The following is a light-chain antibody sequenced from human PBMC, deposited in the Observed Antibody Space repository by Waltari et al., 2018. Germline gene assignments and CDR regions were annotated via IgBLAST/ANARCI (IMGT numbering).Light chain of an antibody. CDR1: QNVGTW. CDR3: QQYSSFST. CDR2: MAS. V-gene: IGKV1-5*03. J-gene: IGKJ2*01. Sequence: DIQMTQSPSTLSVSVGDRVTISCRASQNVGTWLAWYQQKPGKAPKLLIYMASSLESGVPSRFSGSGSGTEFTLTISSLQPDDFATYSCQQYSSFSTFGQGTKV.